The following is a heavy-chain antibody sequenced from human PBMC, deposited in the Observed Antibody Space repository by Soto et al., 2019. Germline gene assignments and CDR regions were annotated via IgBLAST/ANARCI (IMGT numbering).Heavy chain of an antibody. CDR2: IIPIFGTA. V-gene: IGHV1-69*13. J-gene: IGHJ3*02. D-gene: IGHD2-15*01. CDR3: ARAESGIVVLALAFDI. CDR1: GGTFSSYA. Sequence: ASVKVSCKASGGTFSSYAISWVRQAPGQGLEWMGGIIPIFGTANYAQKFQGRVTITADESTSTAYMELSSLRSEDTAVYYCARAESGIVVLALAFDIWGQGTMVTVSS.